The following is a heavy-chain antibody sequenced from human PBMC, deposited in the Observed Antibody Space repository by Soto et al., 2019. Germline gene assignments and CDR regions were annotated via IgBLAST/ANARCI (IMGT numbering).Heavy chain of an antibody. Sequence: PSETLSLTCAVYGGSFSGYYWSWIRQPPGKGLEWIGEINHSGSTNYNPSLKSRVTISVDTSKNQFSLKLSSVTAADTAVYYCARATACSGGSCYLYYFDYWGRGTLVTVSS. J-gene: IGHJ4*02. V-gene: IGHV4-34*01. CDR1: GGSFSGYY. CDR2: INHSGST. CDR3: ARATACSGGSCYLYYFDY. D-gene: IGHD2-15*01.